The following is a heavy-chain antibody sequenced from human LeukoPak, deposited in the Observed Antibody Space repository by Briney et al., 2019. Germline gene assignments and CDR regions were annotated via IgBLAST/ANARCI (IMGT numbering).Heavy chain of an antibody. V-gene: IGHV3-7*05. Sequence: GGSLRLSCAASGFTFSSYWMRWVRQAPGKGLEWVANIKQDGSEKYYVDSVKGRFTISRDNAKNSLYLQMNSLRAEDTAVYYCARDRWELLQGDYYYYCGMDVWGQGTTVTVSS. D-gene: IGHD1-26*01. CDR2: IKQDGSEK. CDR1: GFTFSSYW. CDR3: ARDRWELLQGDYYYYCGMDV. J-gene: IGHJ6*02.